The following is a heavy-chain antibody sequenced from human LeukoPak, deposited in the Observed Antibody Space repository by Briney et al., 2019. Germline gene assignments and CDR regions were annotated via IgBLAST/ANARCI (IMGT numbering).Heavy chain of an antibody. CDR3: ARSIYSYYYMDV. CDR2: IRQDGNEK. J-gene: IGHJ6*03. Sequence: GGSLRLSCAASRFTFSRFWMSWVRQAPGKGLEGVANIRQDGNEKNYVDSVKGRFTISRDNAQNSLYLQMNSLRAEDTAVYYCARSIYSYYYMDVWGKGTTVTISS. D-gene: IGHD2-21*01. CDR1: RFTFSRFW. V-gene: IGHV3-7*01.